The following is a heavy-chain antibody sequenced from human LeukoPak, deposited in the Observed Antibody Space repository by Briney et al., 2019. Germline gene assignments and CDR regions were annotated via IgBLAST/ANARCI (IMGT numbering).Heavy chain of an antibody. D-gene: IGHD3-16*02. V-gene: IGHV1-18*01. CDR2: ISAYNGNT. Sequence: ASVKVSCKASGYTFTSYDISWVRQAPGQGLEWMGWISAYNGNTNYAQKLQGRVTMTTDTSTSTAYMELRSLRSDDTAVYYCARGRGGRVWGSYRYPDYWGQGTLVTVSS. J-gene: IGHJ4*02. CDR1: GYTFTSYD. CDR3: ARGRGGRVWGSYRYPDY.